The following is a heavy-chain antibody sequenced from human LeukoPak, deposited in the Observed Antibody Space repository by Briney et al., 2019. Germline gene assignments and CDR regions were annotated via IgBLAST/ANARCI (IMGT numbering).Heavy chain of an antibody. CDR2: ISASGGGT. CDR3: AKDLLSSAWPQSSFDC. V-gene: IGHV3-23*01. D-gene: IGHD6-19*01. CDR1: GFRFSSST. J-gene: IGHJ4*02. Sequence: GGSLRLSCAASGFRFSSSTMSWVRQAPGKGLEWVSAISASGGGTYYTDSVKGRFSISRDNSKNTLYLQVNSLRAEDTAVYYCAKDLLSSAWPQSSFDCWGQGTLVTVSS.